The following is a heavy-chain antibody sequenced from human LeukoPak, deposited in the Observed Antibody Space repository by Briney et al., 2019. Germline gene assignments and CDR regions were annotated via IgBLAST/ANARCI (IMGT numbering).Heavy chain of an antibody. CDR1: GGSISSYY. CDR3: ARISQSSGGFYY. Sequence: SETLSLTCTVSGGSISSYYWSWIRQPPGKGLEWIGYIYYSGSTNYNPSLKSRVTISVDTSKNQFSLKLSSVTAADTAVYYCARISQSSGGFYYWGQGTLVTVSS. D-gene: IGHD2-15*01. CDR2: IYYSGST. J-gene: IGHJ4*02. V-gene: IGHV4-59*08.